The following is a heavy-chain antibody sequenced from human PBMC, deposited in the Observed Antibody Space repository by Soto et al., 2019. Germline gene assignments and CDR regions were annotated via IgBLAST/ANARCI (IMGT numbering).Heavy chain of an antibody. CDR3: EKDQSALPDTCGY. Sequence: EVQLLESGGGLVQPGGSLRLSCAASGFTFSSYALSWVRQAPGKGLEWVSAINAGGGHTYYADSVKGRFTISRDNSKNTLYLQMNSLRAEDTAVYYCEKDQSALPDTCGYWGQGTLVTVSS. CDR1: GFTFSSYA. J-gene: IGHJ4*02. V-gene: IGHV3-23*01. D-gene: IGHD1-26*01. CDR2: INAGGGHT.